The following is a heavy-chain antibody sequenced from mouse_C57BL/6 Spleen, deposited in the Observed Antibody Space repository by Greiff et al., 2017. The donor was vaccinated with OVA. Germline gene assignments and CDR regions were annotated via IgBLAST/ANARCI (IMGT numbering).Heavy chain of an antibody. CDR3: ARALWDESGFAY. D-gene: IGHD4-1*01. CDR1: GFTFSSYA. V-gene: IGHV5-4*01. J-gene: IGHJ3*01. Sequence: EVQRVESGGGLVKPGGSLKLSCAASGFTFSSYAMSWVRQTPEKRLEWVATISDGGSYTYYPDNVKGRFTISRDNAENNLYLQMSHLKSEDTAMYYCARALWDESGFAYWGQGTLVTVSA. CDR2: ISDGGSYT.